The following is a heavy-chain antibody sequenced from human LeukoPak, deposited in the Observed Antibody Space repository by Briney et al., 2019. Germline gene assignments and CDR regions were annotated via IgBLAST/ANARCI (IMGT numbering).Heavy chain of an antibody. D-gene: IGHD6-13*01. CDR3: AKDTGDSVGDY. V-gene: IGHV3-23*01. Sequence: GGSLRLSCAASGFTFSSYAMSWVRQAPGKGLEWVSAISGSGAGTYLADSVKGRFTISRDNSKNTLYLQMNSLRAEDTAVYYCAKDTGDSVGDYWGQGTLVTVSS. CDR2: ISGSGAGT. J-gene: IGHJ4*02. CDR1: GFTFSSYA.